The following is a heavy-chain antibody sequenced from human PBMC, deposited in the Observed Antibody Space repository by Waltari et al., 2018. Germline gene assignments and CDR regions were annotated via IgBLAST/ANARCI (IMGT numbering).Heavy chain of an antibody. Sequence: EVQLVESGGGWVQPGRSLRLSCTASGFTFGDYAMSWFRQAPGKGLEGVGFIRSKAYGGTTEYAASVKGRFTISRDDSKSIAYLQMNSLETEDTAVYYCTRGTKIVAAAGFDYWGQGTLVTVSS. CDR3: TRGTKIVAAAGFDY. CDR2: IRSKAYGGTT. J-gene: IGHJ4*02. CDR1: GFTFGDYA. V-gene: IGHV3-49*03. D-gene: IGHD6-13*01.